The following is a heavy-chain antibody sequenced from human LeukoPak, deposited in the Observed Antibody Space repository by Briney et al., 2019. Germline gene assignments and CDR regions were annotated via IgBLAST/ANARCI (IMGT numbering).Heavy chain of an antibody. Sequence: PSQTLSLPCTVSGGSISSGDYYWSWIRQPPGKGLEWIGYIYYSGSTYYNPSLKSRVTISVDTSKNQFSLKLSSVTAADTAVYYCARVSDGSGSYYGYYFDYWGQGTLVTVSS. J-gene: IGHJ4*02. D-gene: IGHD3-10*01. CDR2: IYYSGST. V-gene: IGHV4-30-4*01. CDR1: GGSISSGDYY. CDR3: ARVSDGSGSYYGYYFDY.